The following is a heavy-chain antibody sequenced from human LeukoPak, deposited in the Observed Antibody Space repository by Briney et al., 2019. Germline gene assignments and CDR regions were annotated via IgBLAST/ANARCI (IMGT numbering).Heavy chain of an antibody. J-gene: IGHJ4*02. D-gene: IGHD3-10*01. CDR3: ARERSYGSGSYDH. Sequence: PGRSLRLSCAASGFTFSSYTMHWVRQAPGKGREGVAVISYDESNKYYADSVKGRFTISRDNSKNTLYLQMNSLRPEDAAVYYCARERSYGSGSYDHWGQGTLVTVSS. CDR2: ISYDESNK. CDR1: GFTFSSYT. V-gene: IGHV3-30-3*01.